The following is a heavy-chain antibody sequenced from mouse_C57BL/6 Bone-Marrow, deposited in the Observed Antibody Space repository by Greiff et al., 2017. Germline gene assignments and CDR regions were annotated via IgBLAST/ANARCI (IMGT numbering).Heavy chain of an antibody. CDR1: GFSFNTYA. D-gene: IGHD2-3*01. Sequence: DVMLVESGGGLVQPKGSLKLSCAASGFSFNTYAMTWVRQAPGKGLEWVARIRSKSNNNATYYADSVKDRFAISRKASESMLSLQMHNLKTADTAMDYCVRQDGLYYLYGWGQGTTLTFSS. CDR3: VRQDGLYYLYG. J-gene: IGHJ2*01. V-gene: IGHV10-1*01. CDR2: IRSKSNNNAT.